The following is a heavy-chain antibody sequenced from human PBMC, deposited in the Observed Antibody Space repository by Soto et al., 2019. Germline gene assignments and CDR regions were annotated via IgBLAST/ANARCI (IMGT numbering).Heavy chain of an antibody. CDR2: FSFYGRRDNT. CDR1: GFTFSSYD. Sequence: EVQLLESGGGLVQPGGSLRLSCVGSGFTFSSYDMTWVRQAPGKGLEWVSSFSFYGRRDNTYYADSGKGRFTISSDNSRNTVYLQMDNLRVEDTAVYYCAKSLYSDKGVPNDHWGQGTLVTVSS. J-gene: IGHJ4*02. D-gene: IGHD5-12*01. V-gene: IGHV3-23*01. CDR3: AKSLYSDKGVPNDH.